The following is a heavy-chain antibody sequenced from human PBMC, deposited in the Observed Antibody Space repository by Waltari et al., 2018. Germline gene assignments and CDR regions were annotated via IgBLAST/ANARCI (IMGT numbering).Heavy chain of an antibody. J-gene: IGHJ4*02. Sequence: QVQLVQSGAEVTKPGASVKVSCKASGSTFTGYYMHRVRQAPGQGLEWMGWINPNSGGTNYAQKFQGRVTMTRDTSISTAYMELSRLRSDDTAVYYCAREGLDTAMVPPGLGYWGQGTLVTVSS. CDR3: AREGLDTAMVPPGLGY. CDR2: INPNSGGT. V-gene: IGHV1-2*02. D-gene: IGHD5-18*01. CDR1: GSTFTGYY.